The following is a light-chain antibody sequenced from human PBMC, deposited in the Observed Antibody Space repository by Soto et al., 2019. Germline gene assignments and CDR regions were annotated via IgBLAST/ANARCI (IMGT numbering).Light chain of an antibody. J-gene: IGKJ1*01. CDR3: QQYGYSWT. Sequence: EVVVTQSPCAVCFSALERSTLSGRASPGLGNKNLAWYQQKPGQAPRLLIFDASSRATGIPDRFSGSGSGTDFSLTITRLEPEDAAVYFCQQYGYSWTFGQGTKVDIK. CDR2: DAS. CDR1: PGLGNKN. V-gene: IGKV3-20*01.